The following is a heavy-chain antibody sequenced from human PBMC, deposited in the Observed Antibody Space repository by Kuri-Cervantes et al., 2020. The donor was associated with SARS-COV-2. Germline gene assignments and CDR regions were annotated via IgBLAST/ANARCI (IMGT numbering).Heavy chain of an antibody. CDR1: GYTFTSYY. Sequence: ASVEVSCKASGYTFTSYYMHWVRQAPGQGLEWMGIINPSGGSTSYAQKFQGRVTMTRDTSTSTVYMELSSLRSEDTAVYYCASPRRNYYDSSGYYFWGFDYWGQGTLVTVSS. CDR2: INPSGGST. CDR3: ASPRRNYYDSSGYYFWGFDY. D-gene: IGHD3-22*01. J-gene: IGHJ4*02. V-gene: IGHV1-46*01.